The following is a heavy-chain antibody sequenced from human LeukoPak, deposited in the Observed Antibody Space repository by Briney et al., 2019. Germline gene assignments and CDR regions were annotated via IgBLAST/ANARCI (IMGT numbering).Heavy chain of an antibody. CDR3: ARESLVQLTSGFDI. Sequence: ASVRVSCKASGYAFTDYYMHWVRQAPGQGLEWMGWISPNSGGTNYAQKFQGRVTMTRDTSISTAYMELSRLRSDDTAIYYCARESLVQLTSGFDIWGQGTMVTVSS. D-gene: IGHD3-10*01. J-gene: IGHJ3*02. V-gene: IGHV1-2*02. CDR2: ISPNSGGT. CDR1: GYAFTDYY.